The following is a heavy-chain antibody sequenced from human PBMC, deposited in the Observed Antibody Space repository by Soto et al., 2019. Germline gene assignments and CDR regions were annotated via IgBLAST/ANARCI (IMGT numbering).Heavy chain of an antibody. CDR3: ARGSYDVWFGEICF. Sequence: EVQLVESGGGLVQPGGSLRLSCAASGFTFSSYWMSWVSQAPGKGLEWVANIKQDGSEKYYVDSVKGRFTISRDNAKNSLYLQMNSLRAEDTAVYYCARGSYDVWFGEICFGGQGTLVTVSS. V-gene: IGHV3-7*01. CDR1: GFTFSSYW. CDR2: IKQDGSEK. D-gene: IGHD3-10*01. J-gene: IGHJ4*02.